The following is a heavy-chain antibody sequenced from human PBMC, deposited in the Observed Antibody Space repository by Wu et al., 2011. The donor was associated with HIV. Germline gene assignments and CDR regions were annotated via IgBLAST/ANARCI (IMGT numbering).Heavy chain of an antibody. V-gene: IGHV1-69*05. CDR1: GDRFSNYG. Sequence: QVQLVQSGAEVKKPGSSVKVSCRASGDRFSNYGVIWVRQAPGQGLEWMGGFIPIFGTANYAQKFQGRIGITMEDSTNTAYMSLSGLKFQDTAIYFCARVEDLDGYPTSSNGFFLHWGQGDPNHRLL. CDR2: FIPIFGTA. CDR3: ARVEDLDGYPTSSNGFFLH. D-gene: IGHD3-22*01. J-gene: IGHJ1*01.